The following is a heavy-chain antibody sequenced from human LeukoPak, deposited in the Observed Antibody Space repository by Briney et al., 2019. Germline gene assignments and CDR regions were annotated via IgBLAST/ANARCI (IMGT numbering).Heavy chain of an antibody. CDR1: GFTFSSYS. Sequence: KPGGSLRLSCAASGFTFSSYSMNWVRQAPGKGLEWVSSISSSSSYIYYADSVKGRFTISRDNAKNSLYLQINSLRAEDTAVYYCARDQVSDSSRPSSYWDYGMDVWGQGTTVTVSS. CDR3: ARDQVSDSSRPSSYWDYGMDV. D-gene: IGHD6-13*01. J-gene: IGHJ6*02. CDR2: ISSSSSYI. V-gene: IGHV3-21*01.